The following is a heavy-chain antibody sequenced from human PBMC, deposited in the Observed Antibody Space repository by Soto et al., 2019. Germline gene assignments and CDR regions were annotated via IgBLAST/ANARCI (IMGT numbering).Heavy chain of an antibody. D-gene: IGHD6-19*01. CDR3: ARDTLYSSGWATPQYFQH. J-gene: IGHJ1*01. Sequence: SETLSLTCPVSGYSISSGYYWGWIRQPPGRGLEWIVRIYPTGITYYNPSLKSRVTISVDTSKNQFSLKLSSVTAADTAVYYCARDTLYSSGWATPQYFQHWGQG. CDR2: IYPTGIT. V-gene: IGHV4-38-2*02. CDR1: GYSISSGYY.